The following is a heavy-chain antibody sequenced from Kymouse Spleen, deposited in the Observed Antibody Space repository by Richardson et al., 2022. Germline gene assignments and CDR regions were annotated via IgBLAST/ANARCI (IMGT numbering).Heavy chain of an antibody. CDR2: INHSGST. D-gene: IGHD3-10*01. V-gene: IGHV4-34*01. J-gene: IGHJ4*02. CDR1: GGSFSGYY. Sequence: QVQLQQWGAGLLKPSETLSLTCAVYGGSFSGYYWSWIRQPPGKGLEWIGEINHSGSTNYNPSLKSRVTISVDTSKNQFSLKLSSVTAADTAVYYCARRVRGVISYWGQGTLVTVSS. CDR3: ARRVRGVISY.